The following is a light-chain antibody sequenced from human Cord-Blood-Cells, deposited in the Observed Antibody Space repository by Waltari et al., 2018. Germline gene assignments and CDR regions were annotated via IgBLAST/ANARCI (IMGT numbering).Light chain of an antibody. Sequence: QSALTQPASVSGSPGQSIPIPCPGTSSDVGVYNYISWSQQHPGKAPKHMIYDVSNRPSGVSNRFSGSKSGNTATLTISGLQAEDEGDYYCSSYTSSSTLVFGGGAKLTVL. J-gene: IGLJ3*02. CDR1: SSDVGVYNY. V-gene: IGLV2-14*01. CDR2: DVS. CDR3: SSYTSSSTLV.